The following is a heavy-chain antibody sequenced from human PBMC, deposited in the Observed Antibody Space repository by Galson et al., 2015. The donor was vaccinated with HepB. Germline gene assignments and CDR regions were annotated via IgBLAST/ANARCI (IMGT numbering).Heavy chain of an antibody. CDR3: ANVRCGSWIFDY. D-gene: IGHD1-26*01. Sequence: SLRLSCAASGFTFSSYGMHWVRQAPGKGLEWVAVISYDGSKKYYADSVKGRFTISRDNSKNTLYLQMNSLRAEDTAVYYCANVRCGSWIFDYWGQGTLVTVSS. J-gene: IGHJ4*02. V-gene: IGHV3-30*18. CDR1: GFTFSSYG. CDR2: ISYDGSKK.